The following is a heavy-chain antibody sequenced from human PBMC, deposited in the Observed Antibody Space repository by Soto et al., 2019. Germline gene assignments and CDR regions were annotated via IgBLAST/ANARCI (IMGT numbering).Heavy chain of an antibody. D-gene: IGHD5-18*01. CDR2: ISYDGSNK. J-gene: IGHJ5*02. Sequence: PWWSLRLSCSASVFTFSSYGMHWCRQAPGKGLEWVAVISYDGSNKYYADSVKGRFTISRDNSKNTLYLQMNSLRAEDTVVYYCAKRGYGRYNWFDPWGQGTTVTVSS. CDR3: AKRGYGRYNWFDP. CDR1: VFTFSSYG. V-gene: IGHV3-30*18.